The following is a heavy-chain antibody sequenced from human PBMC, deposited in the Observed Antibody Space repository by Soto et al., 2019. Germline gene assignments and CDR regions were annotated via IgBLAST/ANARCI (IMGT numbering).Heavy chain of an antibody. J-gene: IGHJ4*02. CDR1: GFTFSSYA. D-gene: IGHD3-10*01. Sequence: EVQLLESGGGLVQPGGSLRVSCAASGFTFSSYAMSWVRQAPGKGLEWVSVISPSGGSTYYADSVKGRFTSSRDNSKNTLYLQMNSLVAEDTAVYFCAKFTRGPLSSVSWGANYLDYWGQGALVTVSS. V-gene: IGHV3-23*01. CDR2: ISPSGGST. CDR3: AKFTRGPLSSVSWGANYLDY.